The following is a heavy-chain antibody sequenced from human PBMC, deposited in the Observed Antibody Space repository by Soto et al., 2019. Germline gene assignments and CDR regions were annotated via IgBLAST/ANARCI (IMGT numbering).Heavy chain of an antibody. Sequence: GGSLRLSCAASGFTFSSYAMSWVRQAPGKGLEWVSAISGSGGSTYYADSVKGRFTISRDNSKNTLYPQMNSLRAEDTAVYYCANSIVATTKYPLSGDYWGQGTLVTVSS. J-gene: IGHJ4*02. V-gene: IGHV3-23*01. D-gene: IGHD5-12*01. CDR1: GFTFSSYA. CDR3: ANSIVATTKYPLSGDY. CDR2: ISGSGGST.